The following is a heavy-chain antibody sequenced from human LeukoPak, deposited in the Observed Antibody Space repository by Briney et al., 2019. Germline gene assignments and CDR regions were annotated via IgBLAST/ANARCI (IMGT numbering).Heavy chain of an antibody. J-gene: IGHJ4*02. CDR2: INPNSGGT. Sequence: ASVKVSCKASGYTFTGYYMHWVRQAPGQGLEWTGRINPNSGGTNYAQKFQGRVTMTRDTSISTAYMELSRLRSDDTAVYYCARDPPRRSGSYRNFDYWGQGTLVTVSS. D-gene: IGHD3-10*01. CDR1: GYTFTGYY. V-gene: IGHV1-2*06. CDR3: ARDPPRRSGSYRNFDY.